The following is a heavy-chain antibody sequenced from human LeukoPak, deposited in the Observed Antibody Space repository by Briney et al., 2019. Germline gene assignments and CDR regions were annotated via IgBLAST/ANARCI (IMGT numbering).Heavy chain of an antibody. D-gene: IGHD5-12*01. CDR3: AREFGHDRWYFDY. CDR1: GFTFSSYA. CDR2: ISYDGSNK. V-gene: IGHV3-30-3*01. Sequence: GGSLRLSCAASGFTFSSYAMHWVRQAPGKGLEWVAVISYDGSNKYYADSVKGRFTISRDNSKNTLYLQMNSLRAEDTAVYYCAREFGHDRWYFDYWGQGALVTVSS. J-gene: IGHJ4*02.